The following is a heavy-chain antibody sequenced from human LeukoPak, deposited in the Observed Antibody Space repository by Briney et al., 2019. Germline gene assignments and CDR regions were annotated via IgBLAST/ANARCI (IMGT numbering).Heavy chain of an antibody. D-gene: IGHD1-26*01. V-gene: IGHV4-39*01. Sequence: SETLSLTCTVSGGSISSSSYYWGWIRQPPGKGLEWIGSIYYSGSTYYNPSLKSRVTISVDTSKNQFSLKLSSVTAADTAVYYCARRIVGATTGRFDPWGQGTLVTVSS. CDR2: IYYSGST. CDR3: ARRIVGATTGRFDP. CDR1: GGSISSSSYY. J-gene: IGHJ5*02.